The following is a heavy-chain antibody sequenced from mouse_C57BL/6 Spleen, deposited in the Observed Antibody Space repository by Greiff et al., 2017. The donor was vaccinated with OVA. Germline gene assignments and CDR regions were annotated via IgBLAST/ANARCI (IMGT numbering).Heavy chain of an antibody. Sequence: EVQLQQSGPELVKPGASVKISCKASGYTFTDYYMNWVKQSHGKSLEWIGDINPHNGGTSYNQKFKGKATLTVDKSSSTAYMELRSLTSEDSAVYYCAVIYDGYYLYFDVWGTGTTVTVSS. CDR2: INPHNGGT. V-gene: IGHV1-26*01. CDR1: GYTFTDYY. D-gene: IGHD2-3*01. J-gene: IGHJ1*03. CDR3: AVIYDGYYLYFDV.